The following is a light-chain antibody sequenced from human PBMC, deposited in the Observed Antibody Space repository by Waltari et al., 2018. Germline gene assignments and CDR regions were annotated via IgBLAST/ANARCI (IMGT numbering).Light chain of an antibody. Sequence: QSALTQPVCVSGSPGESVHTPCPRTNSYACSHHFVYLYQHHPGKAPKLMIYEVSNRPSGVSNRFSGSKSGNTASLTISGLQAEDEADYYCHSHTTTGTLWVLGGGTKLTVL. CDR3: HSHTTTGTLWV. V-gene: IGLV2-14*01. J-gene: IGLJ3*02. CDR2: EVS. CDR1: NSYACSHHF.